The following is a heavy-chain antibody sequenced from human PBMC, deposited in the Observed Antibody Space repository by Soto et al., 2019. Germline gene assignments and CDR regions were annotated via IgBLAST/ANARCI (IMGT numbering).Heavy chain of an antibody. J-gene: IGHJ4*02. Sequence: QVQLVQSGAELKKPGASVKVSCKASGYTFTSYDINWVRQATGQGLEWLGWMNPNSGNTGYAQKFQGRVTMTRNTYIGTAYMELSSLRSDDTAVYYCASAIAVASTGFDYWGQGTLVTVSS. V-gene: IGHV1-8*01. CDR3: ASAIAVASTGFDY. CDR1: GYTFTSYD. D-gene: IGHD6-19*01. CDR2: MNPNSGNT.